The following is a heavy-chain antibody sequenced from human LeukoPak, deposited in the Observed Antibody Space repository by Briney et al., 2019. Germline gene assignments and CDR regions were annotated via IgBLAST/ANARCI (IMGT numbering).Heavy chain of an antibody. CDR2: IIPIFGTA. J-gene: IGHJ4*02. Sequence: SVKASCKASGGTFSSYAISWVRQAPGQGLEWMGGIIPIFGTANYAQKFQGRVTITTDESTSTAYMELSSLRSEDTAVYYCARELRYCSGGSCYRGLDYWGQGTLVTVSS. V-gene: IGHV1-69*05. D-gene: IGHD2-15*01. CDR1: GGTFSSYA. CDR3: ARELRYCSGGSCYRGLDY.